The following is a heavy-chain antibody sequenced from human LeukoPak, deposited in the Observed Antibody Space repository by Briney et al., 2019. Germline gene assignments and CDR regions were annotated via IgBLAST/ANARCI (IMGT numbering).Heavy chain of an antibody. CDR3: ASYDFWSGYTYDH. Sequence: KPSETLSLTCTVSGGSISSGTYYWGWIRQPPGKGLEWIGSIYNSGSTYYNPSLKSRVTISVDTSKNQFSLKLSSVTAADTAVYYCASYDFWSGYTYDHWGQGILVTVSS. CDR1: GGSISSGTYY. D-gene: IGHD3-3*01. J-gene: IGHJ4*02. CDR2: IYNSGST. V-gene: IGHV4-39*01.